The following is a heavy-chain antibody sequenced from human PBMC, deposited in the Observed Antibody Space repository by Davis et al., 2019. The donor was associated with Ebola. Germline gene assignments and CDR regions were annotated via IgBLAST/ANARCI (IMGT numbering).Heavy chain of an antibody. CDR1: GFTFSSYS. CDR3: AKDMGTIVVVPAAIKGYYYYGMDV. V-gene: IGHV3-9*01. J-gene: IGHJ6*02. CDR2: ISWNSGSI. D-gene: IGHD2-2*02. Sequence: PGGSLRLSCAASGFTFSSYSMNWVRQAPGKGLEWVSGISWNSGSIGYADSVKGRFTISRDNAKNSLYLQMNSLRAEDTALYYCAKDMGTIVVVPAAIKGYYYYGMDVWGQGTTVTVSS.